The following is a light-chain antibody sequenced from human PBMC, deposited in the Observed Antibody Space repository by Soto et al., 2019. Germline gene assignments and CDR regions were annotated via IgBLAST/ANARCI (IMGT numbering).Light chain of an antibody. CDR1: QSISSW. V-gene: IGKV1-5*03. Sequence: DIQMTQSPSTLSASVGDRVTITCRASQSISSWLAWYQQKPGKAPKLLIYKASSLESGVPSRFSGSGSGTEFTLTISSLQPADFATYYCQQYNNYSPYTFGQGTKLEIK. CDR3: QQYNNYSPYT. J-gene: IGKJ2*01. CDR2: KAS.